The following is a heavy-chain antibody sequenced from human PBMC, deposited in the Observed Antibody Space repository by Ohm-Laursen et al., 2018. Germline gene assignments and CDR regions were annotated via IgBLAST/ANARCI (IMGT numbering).Heavy chain of an antibody. D-gene: IGHD4-11*01. CDR2: VDYSGNT. Sequence: SDTLSLTCTVSGGSISSYYWNWIRQPPGKGLEWIGYVDYSGNTRYNPSLKSRVTISVDTSKNQFSLNLGSVTAEDTAVYYCARDAVTTSSWYYWGQGTLVTVSS. CDR1: GGSISSYY. CDR3: ARDAVTTSSWYY. J-gene: IGHJ4*02. V-gene: IGHV4-59*01.